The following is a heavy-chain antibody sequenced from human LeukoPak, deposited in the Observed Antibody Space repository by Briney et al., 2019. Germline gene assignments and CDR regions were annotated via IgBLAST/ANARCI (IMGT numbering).Heavy chain of an antibody. V-gene: IGHV4-4*07. CDR1: GGTISSYY. CDR3: ARVGTVTLYYYYMDV. D-gene: IGHD4-17*01. Sequence: SETLSLTCTVSGGTISSYYWSWIRQPAGKGLEWIGRIYTSGSTNYNPSLKSRVTMSVDTSKNQFSLKLSSVTAADTAVYYCARVGTVTLYYYYMDVWGKGTTVTVSS. J-gene: IGHJ6*03. CDR2: IYTSGST.